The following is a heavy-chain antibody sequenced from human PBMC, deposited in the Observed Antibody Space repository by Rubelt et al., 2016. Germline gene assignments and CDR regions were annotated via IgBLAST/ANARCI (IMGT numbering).Heavy chain of an antibody. J-gene: IGHJ4*02. CDR1: GFTFSRSW. D-gene: IGHD5-12*01. V-gene: IGHV3-7*01. CDR3: ARGAGGYGHFDY. CDR2: INQDGSEK. Sequence: EVQLVESGGGLVQPGGSLRLSCAASGFTFSRSWMTWVRQDTRKRLEWVATINQDGSEKYYVDSVKGRLTISRDNAKSSLYLKMNSLTAEETALFYCARGAGGYGHFDYWGQGTLVTVSS.